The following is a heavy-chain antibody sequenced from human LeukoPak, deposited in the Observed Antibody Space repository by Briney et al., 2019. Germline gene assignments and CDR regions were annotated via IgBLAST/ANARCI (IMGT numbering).Heavy chain of an antibody. CDR2: IYYSGST. V-gene: IGHV4-59*01. CDR1: GGSISSYY. D-gene: IGHD3-22*01. Sequence: PSETLSLTCTVSGGSISSYYWSWIRQPPGKGLEWIGYIYYSGSTNYNPSLKSRVTISVDTSKDLFSLKLSSVTAADTAVYYCARDYYYYDSSGYYHWYFDLWGRGTLVTVSS. J-gene: IGHJ2*01. CDR3: ARDYYYYDSSGYYHWYFDL.